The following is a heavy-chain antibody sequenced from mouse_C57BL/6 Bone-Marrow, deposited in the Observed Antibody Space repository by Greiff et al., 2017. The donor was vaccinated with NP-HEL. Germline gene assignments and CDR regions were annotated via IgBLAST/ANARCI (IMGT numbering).Heavy chain of an antibody. CDR3: ARKGAYDGYFWYFDV. J-gene: IGHJ1*03. CDR1: GYTFTSYW. V-gene: IGHV1-52*01. Sequence: QVQLQQSGAELVRPGSSVKLSCKASGYTFTSYWMHWVKQRPIQGLEWIGNIDPSDSETHYNQKFKDKATLTVDKSSSTAYMQLSSLTSEDSAVYYCARKGAYDGYFWYFDVWGTGTTVTVSS. D-gene: IGHD2-3*01. CDR2: IDPSDSET.